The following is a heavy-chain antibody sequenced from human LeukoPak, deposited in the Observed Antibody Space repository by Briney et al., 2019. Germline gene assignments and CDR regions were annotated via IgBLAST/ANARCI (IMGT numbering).Heavy chain of an antibody. CDR2: IWYDGSNK. J-gene: IGHJ4*02. Sequence: GGSLRLSCAASGFTFSSYGMHWVRQAPGKGLEGEAVIWYDGSNKYYADSVKGRFTISRDNSKNTLYLQMNSLRAEDTAVYYCAREEWELGYYFDYWGQGTLVTVSS. V-gene: IGHV3-33*01. CDR3: AREEWELGYYFDY. D-gene: IGHD1-26*01. CDR1: GFTFSSYG.